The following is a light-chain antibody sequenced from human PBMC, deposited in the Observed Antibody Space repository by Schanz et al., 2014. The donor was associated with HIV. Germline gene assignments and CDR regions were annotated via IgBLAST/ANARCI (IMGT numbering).Light chain of an antibody. Sequence: EIVMTQSPATLSVSPGERATLSCRASQSVSSNLAWYQQKPGQAPRLLIYGASTRATGIPDRFSGSGSGTDFTLTISRLEPEDFAVYYCQQYGSSLYTFGQGTKVEIK. J-gene: IGKJ2*01. CDR2: GAS. CDR1: QSVSSN. V-gene: IGKV3-20*01. CDR3: QQYGSSLYT.